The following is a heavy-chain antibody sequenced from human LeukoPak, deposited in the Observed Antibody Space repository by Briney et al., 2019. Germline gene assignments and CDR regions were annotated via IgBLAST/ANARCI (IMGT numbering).Heavy chain of an antibody. CDR2: IIPILGIA. Sequence: SVKVSCKASGGTFSSYAISWVRQAPGQGLEWMGRIIPILGIANYAQKFQGRVTITADKSTSTAYMELSSLRSEDTAVYYCARDRSYGAFDYWGQGTLVTVFS. V-gene: IGHV1-69*04. J-gene: IGHJ4*02. D-gene: IGHD4-17*01. CDR3: ARDRSYGAFDY. CDR1: GGTFSSYA.